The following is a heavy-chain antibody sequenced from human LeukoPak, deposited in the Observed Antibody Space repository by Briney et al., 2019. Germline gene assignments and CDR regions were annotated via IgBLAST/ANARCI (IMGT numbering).Heavy chain of an antibody. D-gene: IGHD2-2*01. CDR3: AREGGVPAATPIYDYYYYYMDV. V-gene: IGHV3-30-3*01. CDR1: GFTLSSYA. CDR2: ISYDGSNK. J-gene: IGHJ6*03. Sequence: PGGSLRLSCAASGFTLSSYAMHWVRQAPGKGLEWVAVISYDGSNKYCADSVKGRFTISRDNSKNTLYLQMNSLRAEDTAVYYCAREGGVPAATPIYDYYYYYMDVWGKGTTVTVSS.